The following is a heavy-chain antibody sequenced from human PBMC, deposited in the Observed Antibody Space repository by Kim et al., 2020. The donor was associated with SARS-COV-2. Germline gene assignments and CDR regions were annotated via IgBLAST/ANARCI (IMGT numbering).Heavy chain of an antibody. V-gene: IGHV4-34*01. Sequence: SETLSLTCAVYGGSFSGYYWSWIRQPPGKGLEWIGEINHSGSTNYNPSLKSRVTISVDTSKNQFSLKLSSVTAADTAVYYCARDGPLSSGWYNYWGQGTLVTVAS. CDR1: GGSFSGYY. J-gene: IGHJ4*02. D-gene: IGHD6-19*01. CDR2: INHSGST. CDR3: ARDGPLSSGWYNY.